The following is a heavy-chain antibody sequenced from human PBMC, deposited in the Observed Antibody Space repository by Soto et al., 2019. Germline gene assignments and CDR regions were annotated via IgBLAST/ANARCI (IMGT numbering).Heavy chain of an antibody. CDR2: ISSDGDTI. CDR1: GFTFHEYA. V-gene: IGHV3-9*01. D-gene: IGHD3-16*01. CDR3: VGALTYEVPYYYYGMDV. J-gene: IGHJ6*02. Sequence: EVHLIESGGGWVQPGTSLRVSCAASGFTFHEYAMHWVRQAPGKGLEWVSGISSDGDTIAYADSVQGRFTVFRDNAKNSLYLQMNSLRAEDTAVYYCVGALTYEVPYYYYGMDVWGQGTTVTVSS.